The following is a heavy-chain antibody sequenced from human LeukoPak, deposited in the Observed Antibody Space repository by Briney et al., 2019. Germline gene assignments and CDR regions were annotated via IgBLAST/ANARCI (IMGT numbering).Heavy chain of an antibody. D-gene: IGHD3-22*01. J-gene: IGHJ4*02. CDR3: ARASYYYDSSGDYIFDY. CDR1: GFTFDDYG. V-gene: IGHV3-20*04. Sequence: GGSLRLPCAASGFTFDDYGMSWVRQAPGKGLEWVSGINWNGGSTGYADSVKGRFTISRDNAKNSLYLQMNSLRAEDTALYYCARASYYYDSSGDYIFDYCGQGTLVTVSS. CDR2: INWNGGST.